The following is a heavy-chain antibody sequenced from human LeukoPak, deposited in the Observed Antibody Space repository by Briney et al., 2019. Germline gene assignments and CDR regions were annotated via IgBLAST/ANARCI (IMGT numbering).Heavy chain of an antibody. CDR3: ATDWPGHCSGTTCSGRNWSDP. D-gene: IGHD2-2*01. CDR2: ISYDGSNK. Sequence: PGRSLRLSCAASGFTFSNYPMHWVRQAPGKGLEWVAVISYDGSNKYYADSVKGRFTISRDNSKNTLYLQMNSLRAADTALYYCATDWPGHCSGTTCSGRNWSDPWGQGTLVTVSS. V-gene: IGHV3-30*04. CDR1: GFTFSNYP. J-gene: IGHJ5*02.